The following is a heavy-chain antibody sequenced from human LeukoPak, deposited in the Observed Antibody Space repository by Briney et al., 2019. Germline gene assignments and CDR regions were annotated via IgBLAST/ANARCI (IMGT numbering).Heavy chain of an antibody. D-gene: IGHD4-11*01. CDR3: ARGDYGNYGDFYYYGLDV. CDR1: GGSISSYY. CDR2: NYFSGTT. V-gene: IGHV4-59*01. J-gene: IGHJ6*02. Sequence: SETLSLTCTVSGGSISSYYWSWIRQPPGKGLEWIGYNYFSGTTNYNPALKSRVTISVDRSKNQFSLQLNSVTAADTAVYYCARGDYGNYGDFYYYGLDVWGQGTTVTVSS.